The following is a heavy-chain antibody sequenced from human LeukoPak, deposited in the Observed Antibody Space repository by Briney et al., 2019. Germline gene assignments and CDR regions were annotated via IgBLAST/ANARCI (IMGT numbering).Heavy chain of an antibody. CDR3: ARDCRPYCASSSCYHMDV. Sequence: PGGSLRLSCAAPGFTFSSYSMNWVRQAPGKRLEWLSYISGGSGSIIHADSVRGRFTISRDDAMNSLYLQMNSLRAEDTAVYYCARDCRPYCASSSCYHMDVWGQGTTVTVSS. CDR1: GFTFSSYS. CDR2: ISGGSGSI. D-gene: IGHD2-15*01. V-gene: IGHV3-48*01. J-gene: IGHJ6*02.